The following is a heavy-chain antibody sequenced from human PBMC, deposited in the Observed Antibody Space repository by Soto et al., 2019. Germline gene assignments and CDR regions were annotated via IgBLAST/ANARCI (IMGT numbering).Heavy chain of an antibody. CDR2: IYYSGST. V-gene: IGHV4-59*01. Sequence: SETLSLTCTVSGGSISSYYWSWIRQPPGKGLEWIGYIYYSGSTNYNPSLKSRVTISVDTSKNQFSLKLSSVTAADTAVYYCARGSLTGTNDYWGQGTLVTVS. D-gene: IGHD1-7*01. J-gene: IGHJ4*02. CDR1: GGSISSYY. CDR3: ARGSLTGTNDY.